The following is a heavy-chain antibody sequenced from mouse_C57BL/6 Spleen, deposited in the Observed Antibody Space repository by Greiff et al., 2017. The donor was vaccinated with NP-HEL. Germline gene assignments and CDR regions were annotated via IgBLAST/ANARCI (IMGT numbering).Heavy chain of an antibody. CDR1: GFTFSDYG. D-gene: IGHD1-1*01. Sequence: EVMLVESGGGLVQPGGSLKLSCAASGFTFSDYGMAWVRQAPRKGPEWVAFISHLAYSIYYADTVTGRFTISRENAKNTLYLEMSSLRAEDTAMYYCARTPITTGNWYFDVWGTGTTVTVSS. CDR2: ISHLAYSI. J-gene: IGHJ1*03. CDR3: ARTPITTGNWYFDV. V-gene: IGHV5-15*01.